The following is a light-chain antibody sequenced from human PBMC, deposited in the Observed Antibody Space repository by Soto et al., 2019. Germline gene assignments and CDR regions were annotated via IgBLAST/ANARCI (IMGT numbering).Light chain of an antibody. CDR2: DAS. Sequence: DIQMTQSPSSLSASVGDRVTITCRASQSISSDVNWYHQKPGQHPKLLIYDASTLQSGVPSRFSGSGSGTEFTLPISSLRPEDFATYYCQQRRSYPPTFGQGTRLEI. J-gene: IGKJ5*01. CDR3: QQRRSYPPT. V-gene: IGKV1-17*01. CDR1: QSISSD.